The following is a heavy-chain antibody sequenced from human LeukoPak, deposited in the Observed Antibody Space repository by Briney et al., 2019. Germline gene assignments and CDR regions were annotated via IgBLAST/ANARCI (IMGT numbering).Heavy chain of an antibody. J-gene: IGHJ5*02. D-gene: IGHD6-6*01. CDR1: GGSISSYY. CDR3: AREWCSSSSGLRLSWFDP. CDR2: IYYSGST. V-gene: IGHV4-59*01. Sequence: SETLSLTCTVSGGSISSYYWSWIRQPPGKGLEWIGYIYYSGSTNYNSSLKSRVTISVDTSKNQFSLKLSSVTAADTAVYYCAREWCSSSSGLRLSWFDPWGQGTLVTVSS.